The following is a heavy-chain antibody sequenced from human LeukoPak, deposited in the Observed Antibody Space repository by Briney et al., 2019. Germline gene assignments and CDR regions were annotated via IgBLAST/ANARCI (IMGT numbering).Heavy chain of an antibody. CDR3: VRDNSRGQSLGVIY. CDR2: INADSSTI. Sequence: GGSLRLSCAASGFTFSTYNMNWVRQAPGKGLEWISYINADSSTIHYADSVRGRFTTSRDNAKNSLYLQMNSLRAEDTAVYYCVRDNSRGQSLGVIYWGQGSLVTVSS. CDR1: GFTFSTYN. J-gene: IGHJ4*02. D-gene: IGHD3-22*01. V-gene: IGHV3-48*01.